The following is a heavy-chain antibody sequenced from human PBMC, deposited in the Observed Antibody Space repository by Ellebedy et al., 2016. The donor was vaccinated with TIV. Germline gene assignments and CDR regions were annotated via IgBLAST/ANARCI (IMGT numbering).Heavy chain of an antibody. V-gene: IGHV3-74*01. CDR2: INGDGGST. Sequence: GESLKISCTGPGFTFSTYWMHWVRQAPGKGLVWVSRINGDGGSTAYADSVKGRFTISRDNANNALYLQMNSLRAEDTAVYYCARRSVGASPYYFDYWGQGTLVTVSS. D-gene: IGHD1-26*01. CDR3: ARRSVGASPYYFDY. J-gene: IGHJ4*02. CDR1: GFTFSTYW.